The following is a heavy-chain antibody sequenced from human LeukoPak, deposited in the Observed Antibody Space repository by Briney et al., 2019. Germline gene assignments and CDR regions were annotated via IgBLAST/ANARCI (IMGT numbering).Heavy chain of an antibody. CDR2: IYSGGST. V-gene: IGHV3-53*01. CDR1: GFTFSSNY. Sequence: GGSLRLSCAASGFTFSSNYMSWVRQAPGKGLEWVSIIYSGGSTYYADSVKGRFTISRDNSKNTLYLQMNSLRAEDTAVYYCARGGSFAPLSFDYWGQGTLATVSS. CDR3: ARGGSFAPLSFDY. D-gene: IGHD3-16*01. J-gene: IGHJ4*02.